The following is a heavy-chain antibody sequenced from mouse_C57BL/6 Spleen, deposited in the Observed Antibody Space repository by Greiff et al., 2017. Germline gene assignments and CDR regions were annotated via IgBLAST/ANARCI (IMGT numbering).Heavy chain of an antibody. CDR2: INPGSGGT. J-gene: IGHJ4*01. Sequence: QVQLQQSGAELVRPGTSVKVSCTASGYAFTNYLIEWVKQRPGQGLEWIGVINPGSGGTNYNEKFKGKATLTADTSSSTAYMQLSSLTSEDSAVYCCVSRGTDQEGYAMDYWGQGTSVTVSS. CDR1: GYAFTNYL. D-gene: IGHD3-2*02. CDR3: VSRGTDQEGYAMDY. V-gene: IGHV1-54*01.